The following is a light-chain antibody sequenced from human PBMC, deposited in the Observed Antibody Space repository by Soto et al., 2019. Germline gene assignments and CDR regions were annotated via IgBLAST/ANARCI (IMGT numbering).Light chain of an antibody. CDR3: AAWDDSLLSVV. CDR2: SNN. CDR1: SSNIGRNY. J-gene: IGLJ2*01. V-gene: IGLV1-47*01. Sequence: QSVLTQPPSASGTPGQRVTISCSGSSSNIGRNYVCWYHQLPGAAPRLLIYSNNQRPSGVPDRFSGSKSGTSASLSISGLRSEDEADYYCAAWDDSLLSVVFGGGTKVTVL.